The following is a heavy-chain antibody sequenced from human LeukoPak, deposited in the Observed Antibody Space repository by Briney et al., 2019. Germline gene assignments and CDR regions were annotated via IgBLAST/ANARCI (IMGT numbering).Heavy chain of an antibody. J-gene: IGHJ6*03. Sequence: QSGGSLRLSCTASEFMFSSYGMNWVRQAPGKGLEWVSGMSSSGGKIDYADSVKGRFTISRDNSKNTLYLQMNSLRAEDTAVYYCAKVGTISWYLGLYYMDVWGKGTTVIISS. D-gene: IGHD6-13*01. CDR2: MSSSGGKI. CDR1: EFMFSSYG. V-gene: IGHV3-23*01. CDR3: AKVGTISWYLGLYYMDV.